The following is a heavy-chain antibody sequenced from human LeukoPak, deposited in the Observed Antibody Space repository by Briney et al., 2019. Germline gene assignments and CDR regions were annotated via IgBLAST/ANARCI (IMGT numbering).Heavy chain of an antibody. Sequence: ASVKVSCKASGYTFTSYGISWVRQAPGQGLEWMGWINPNSGGTNYAQKFQGRVTMTRDTSISTAYMELSRLRSDDTAVYYCARGRRANYDFWSGYYGHYYYMDVWGKGTTVTVSS. D-gene: IGHD3-3*01. CDR2: INPNSGGT. CDR1: GYTFTSYG. CDR3: ARGRRANYDFWSGYYGHYYYMDV. V-gene: IGHV1-2*02. J-gene: IGHJ6*03.